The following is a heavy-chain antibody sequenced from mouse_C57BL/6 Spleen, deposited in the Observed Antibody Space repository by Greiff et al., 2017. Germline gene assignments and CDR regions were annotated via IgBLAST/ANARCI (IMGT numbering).Heavy chain of an antibody. J-gene: IGHJ4*01. CDR1: GFTFSSYG. CDR2: ISSGGSYT. CDR3: ARHERDYYAMDY. V-gene: IGHV5-6*02. Sequence: DVMLVESGGDLVKPGGSLKLSCAASGFTFSSYGMSWVRQTPDKRLEWVATISSGGSYTYYPDSVKGRFTISRDNAKNTLYLQMSSLKSEDTAMYYCARHERDYYAMDYWGQGTSVTVSS.